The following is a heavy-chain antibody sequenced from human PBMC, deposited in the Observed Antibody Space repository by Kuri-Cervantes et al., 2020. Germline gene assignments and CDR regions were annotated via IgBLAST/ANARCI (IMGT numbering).Heavy chain of an antibody. J-gene: IGHJ4*02. CDR1: GGSINSSNW. CDR2: IYHSGSP. CDR3: ARSGGSPKNYYYYVDV. V-gene: IGHV4-4*02. Sequence: SQTLSLTCAVSGGSINSSNWWTWVRQPPGKGLEWIGEIYHSGSPNYNPSLKSRVTISVDRSKNQCSLKLSSVTAADTAVYYCARSGGSPKNYYYYVDVWGQGALVTVSS. D-gene: IGHD2-15*01.